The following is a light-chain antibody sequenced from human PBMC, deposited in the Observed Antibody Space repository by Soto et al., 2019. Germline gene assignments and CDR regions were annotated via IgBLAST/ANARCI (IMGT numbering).Light chain of an antibody. CDR3: QHSSQYPST. CDR2: AAS. J-gene: IGKJ2*01. CDR1: QSINIY. Sequence: DIQMTQSPSSLSASAGDRVTITCRASQSINIYLNWYQKKPGKAPKVLIYAASSLQSGVPSRFSGSGPGTDFTLTISSLQAEDSATYYCQHSSQYPSTFGQGTKLEIK. V-gene: IGKV1-39*01.